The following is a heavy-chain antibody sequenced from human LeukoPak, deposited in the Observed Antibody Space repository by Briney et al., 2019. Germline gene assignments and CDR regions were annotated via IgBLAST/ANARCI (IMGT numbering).Heavy chain of an antibody. CDR1: GFTFSTHG. J-gene: IGHJ4*02. D-gene: IGHD3-22*01. CDR3: ARDLSLIALTD. CDR2: ITGSGGST. Sequence: GGSLRLSCAASGFTFSTHGMNWVRQGPGKGLEWVSGITGSGGSTYYADSVKGRFTISRDNSKNTVYLQMNSLRAEDTAVYYCARDLSLIALTDWGQGTLVTVSS. V-gene: IGHV3-23*01.